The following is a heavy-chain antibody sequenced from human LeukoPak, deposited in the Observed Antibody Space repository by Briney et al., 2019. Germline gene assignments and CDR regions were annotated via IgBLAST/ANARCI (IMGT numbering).Heavy chain of an antibody. D-gene: IGHD1-1*01. CDR3: ARDGGVQLERGAFDI. J-gene: IGHJ3*02. Sequence: PSETLSLTCTVSGGSISSSSYYWGWIRQPPGKGLEWIGSIYYSGSTYYNPSLKSRVTISVDTSKNQFSLKLSSVTAADTAVYYCARDGGVQLERGAFDIWGQGTMVTVSS. V-gene: IGHV4-39*07. CDR1: GGSISSSSYY. CDR2: IYYSGST.